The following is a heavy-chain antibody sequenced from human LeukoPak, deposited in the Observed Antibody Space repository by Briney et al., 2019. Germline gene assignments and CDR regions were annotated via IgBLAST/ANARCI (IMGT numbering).Heavy chain of an antibody. CDR2: IIPIFGTA. CDR3: ARSGVGDYSNAFDP. D-gene: IGHD4-11*01. V-gene: IGHV1-69*05. J-gene: IGHJ5*02. CDR1: GGTFSGYA. Sequence: SVKVSCKASGGTFSGYAISWVRQAPGQGLEWMGGIIPIFGTANYAQEFQGRVTITTDESTSTAYMELSSLGSEDTAVYYCARSGVGDYSNAFDPWGQGTLVTVSS.